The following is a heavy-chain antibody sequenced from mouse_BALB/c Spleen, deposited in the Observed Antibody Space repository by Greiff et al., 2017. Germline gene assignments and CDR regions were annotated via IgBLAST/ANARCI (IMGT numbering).Heavy chain of an antibody. V-gene: IGHV1-31*01. J-gene: IGHJ3*01. D-gene: IGHD3-2*01. CDR2: INPYNGAT. Sequence: VQLQQSGPELVKPGASVKISCKASGYSFTGYYMHWVKQSHVKSLEWIGRINPYNGATSYNQNFKDKASLTVDKSSSTAYMELHSLTSEDSAVYYCAREDSSGYRFAYWGQGTLVTVSA. CDR3: AREDSSGYRFAY. CDR1: GYSFTGYY.